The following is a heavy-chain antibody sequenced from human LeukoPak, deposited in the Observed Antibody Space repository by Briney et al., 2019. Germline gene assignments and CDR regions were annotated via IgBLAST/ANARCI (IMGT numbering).Heavy chain of an antibody. CDR1: GFTFSSYS. Sequence: GGSLRLSCADSGFTFSSYSMIWVRQAPGKGLEWVSSISSSSSYICDADSVKGRFTVSRDNAKNSLYLQMNSLRAEDTAVYYCASSYRPNLAQFDYWGQGILVTVSS. CDR3: ASSYRPNLAQFDY. V-gene: IGHV3-21*01. CDR2: ISSSSSYI. D-gene: IGHD3-16*02. J-gene: IGHJ4*02.